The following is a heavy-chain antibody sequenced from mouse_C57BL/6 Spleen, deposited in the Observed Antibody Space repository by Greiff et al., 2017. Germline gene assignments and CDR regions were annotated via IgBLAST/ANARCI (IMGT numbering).Heavy chain of an antibody. V-gene: IGHV5-17*01. CDR3: ARPFYYYGSSPWCFDV. J-gene: IGHJ1*03. CDR1: GFTFSDYG. D-gene: IGHD1-1*01. Sequence: EVMLVESGGGLVKPGGSLKLSCAASGFTFSDYGMHWVRQAPEKGLEWVAYISSGSSTIYYADTVKGRFTISRDNAKNTLFLQMTSLRSEDTAMYYCARPFYYYGSSPWCFDVWGTGTTVTVSS. CDR2: ISSGSSTI.